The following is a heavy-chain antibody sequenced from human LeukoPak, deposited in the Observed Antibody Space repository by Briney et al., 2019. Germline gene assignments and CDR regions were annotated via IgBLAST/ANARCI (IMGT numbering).Heavy chain of an antibody. CDR2: ISAYNGNT. CDR1: GYTFTSYG. CDR3: ATGYCSGGSCPLIY. Sequence: ASVKVSCEASGYTFTSYGISWVRQAPGQGLEWMGWISAYNGNTNYAQKLQGRVTMTTDTSTSTAYMELRSLRSDDTAVYYCATGYCSGGSCPLIYWGQGTLVTVSS. J-gene: IGHJ4*02. D-gene: IGHD2-15*01. V-gene: IGHV1-18*01.